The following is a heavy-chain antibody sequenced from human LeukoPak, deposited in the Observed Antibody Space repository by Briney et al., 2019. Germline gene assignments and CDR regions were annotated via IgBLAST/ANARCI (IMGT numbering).Heavy chain of an antibody. CDR2: INHSGST. V-gene: IGHV4-34*01. J-gene: IGHJ5*02. Sequence: SETLSLTCAVYGGSFSGYYWSWIRQPPGKGLEWIGEINHSGSTNYNPSLKSRVTISVDTSKNRFSLKLSSVTAADTAVYYCARRGTRYNWFDPWGQGTLVTVSS. CDR3: ARRGTRYNWFDP. CDR1: GGSFSGYY.